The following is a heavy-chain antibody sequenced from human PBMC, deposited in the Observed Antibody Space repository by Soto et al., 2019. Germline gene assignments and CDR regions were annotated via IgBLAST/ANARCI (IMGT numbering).Heavy chain of an antibody. Sequence: ASMKVSCKASGYIFSRYYIHWVRQVPGQGLEWMGIINPSGGSTIYAQEFQGRVTMTRDTSTSTVYMELSSLRSEDTAMYYCARSYCGGDCPNTWFDPWGEGTLVTVSS. CDR3: ARSYCGGDCPNTWFDP. J-gene: IGHJ5*02. V-gene: IGHV1-46*01. CDR1: GYIFSRYY. CDR2: INPSGGST. D-gene: IGHD2-21*02.